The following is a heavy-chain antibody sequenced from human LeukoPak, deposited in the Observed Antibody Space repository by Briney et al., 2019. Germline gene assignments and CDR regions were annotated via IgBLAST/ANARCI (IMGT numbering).Heavy chain of an antibody. V-gene: IGHV3-74*01. D-gene: IGHD2/OR15-2a*01. CDR3: ARDVYGGFDP. Sequence: GGSLRLSCAASGFTFSSYWMHWVRQAPEKGLVWVSRINTDGSSTTYADSVEGRFTISRDNAKNTLFLQMNSLRAEDTAVYYCARDVYGGFDPWGQGTLVTVSS. CDR2: INTDGSST. J-gene: IGHJ5*02. CDR1: GFTFSSYW.